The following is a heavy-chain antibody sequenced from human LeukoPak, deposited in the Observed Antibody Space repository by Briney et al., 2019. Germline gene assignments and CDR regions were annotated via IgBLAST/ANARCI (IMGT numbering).Heavy chain of an antibody. CDR2: IYPGDSNN. Sequence: GESLKISGKGSGYSFTIYWIGWVRQMPGKGLEWMGIIYPGDSNNSSSPSSQGQVTISADKSISPAYLQWSSLKASDTAMYYCARQPPGYYGMDVWGQGTTVTVSS. CDR3: ARQPPGYYGMDV. J-gene: IGHJ6*02. CDR1: GYSFTIYW. V-gene: IGHV5-51*01.